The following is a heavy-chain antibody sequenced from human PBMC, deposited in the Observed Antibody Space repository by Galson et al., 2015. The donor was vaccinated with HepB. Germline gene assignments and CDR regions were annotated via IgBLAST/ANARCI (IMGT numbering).Heavy chain of an antibody. V-gene: IGHV3-74*01. J-gene: IGHJ4*02. CDR1: GFTFSQSW. CDR2: INSDGSYI. Sequence: SLRLSCAASGFTFSQSWMHWVRQAPGKGLVWVSRINSDGSYITYADSVKGRFTFSRDNAKNTQYLQMNSPRAEDTALYYCARTRGAAAGIFDYWGQGTLVTVSS. D-gene: IGHD6-13*01. CDR3: ARTRGAAAGIFDY.